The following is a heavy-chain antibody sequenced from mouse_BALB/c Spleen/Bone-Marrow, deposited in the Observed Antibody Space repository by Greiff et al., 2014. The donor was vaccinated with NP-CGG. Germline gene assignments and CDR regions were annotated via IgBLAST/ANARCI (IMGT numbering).Heavy chain of an antibody. CDR1: GYTFTSYW. Sequence: VKLVESGAELAKPGASVKMSCKASGYTFTSYWMHWVKQRPGQGLEWIGYINPSTGYTEYNQKFKDKATLTADKSSSTAYMQLSSLTSEDSAVYYCARYHYGYDGFAYWGQGTLVTDSA. V-gene: IGHV1-7*01. CDR3: ARYHYGYDGFAY. CDR2: INPSTGYT. J-gene: IGHJ3*01. D-gene: IGHD2-2*01.